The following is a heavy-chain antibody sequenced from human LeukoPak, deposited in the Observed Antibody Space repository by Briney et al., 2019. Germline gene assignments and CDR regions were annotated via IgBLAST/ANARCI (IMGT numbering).Heavy chain of an antibody. CDR1: GGSISRYD. CDR3: ATRSTGVAATFDS. V-gene: IGHV4-59*01. D-gene: IGHD2-15*01. CDR2: IYYSGNT. Sequence: PSETLSLTCTGSGGSISRYDWSWLWQPPGKGLEWIGYIYYSGNTNYNPSLKSRVTISVDTSKNQFSLKLSSVTAADTAVYYCATRSTGVAATFDSWGQGALVTVSS. J-gene: IGHJ4*02.